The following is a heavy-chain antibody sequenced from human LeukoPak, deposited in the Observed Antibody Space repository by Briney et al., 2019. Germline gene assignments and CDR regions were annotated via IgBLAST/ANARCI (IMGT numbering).Heavy chain of an antibody. CDR3: AREYSGLDY. CDR2: ICESGSAM. J-gene: IGHJ4*02. Sequence: GGSLRLSCAASILTFNDFYMTWSRGSTGRGLEWISYICESGSAMSYSDSVKGRFTISRDNAKKSVYLQMNNLRVEDTAVYYCAREYSGLDYWGPGTLVTVSS. CDR1: ILTFNDFY. D-gene: IGHD5-12*01. V-gene: IGHV3-11*01.